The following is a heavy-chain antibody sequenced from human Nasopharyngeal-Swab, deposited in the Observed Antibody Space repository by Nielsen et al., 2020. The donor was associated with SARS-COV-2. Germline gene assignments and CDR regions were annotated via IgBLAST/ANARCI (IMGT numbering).Heavy chain of an antibody. Sequence: RQDPGKGLEWIGEINHSGSTNYNPSLKSRVTISVDTSKNQFSLKLNSVTAADTAVYYCAKYAHYDFLSGYHLGWFDPWGQGTLVTVSS. J-gene: IGHJ5*02. D-gene: IGHD3-3*01. CDR3: AKYAHYDFLSGYHLGWFDP. V-gene: IGHV4-34*01. CDR2: INHSGST.